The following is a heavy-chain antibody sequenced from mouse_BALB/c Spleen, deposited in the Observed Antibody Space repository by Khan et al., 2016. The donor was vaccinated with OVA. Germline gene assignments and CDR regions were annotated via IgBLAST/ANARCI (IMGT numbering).Heavy chain of an antibody. J-gene: IGHJ2*01. CDR2: ITYSGST. D-gene: IGHD1-2*01. V-gene: IGHV3-1*02. CDR3: AKTARIKY. Sequence: EVELVQSGPGLVKPSQSLSLTCTVTGYSITSGYGWNWIRQFPGNKLEWMGYITYSGSTNYNPSLKSRISITRDTSKNQFFLQLNSVTTEDTATCYSAKTARIKYWGQGTTLEVSS. CDR1: GYSITSGYG.